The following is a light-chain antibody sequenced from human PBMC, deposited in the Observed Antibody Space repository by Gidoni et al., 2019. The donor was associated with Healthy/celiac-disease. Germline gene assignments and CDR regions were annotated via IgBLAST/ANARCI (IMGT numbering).Light chain of an antibody. Sequence: DIQMTQSPSSLSASVGDRVTITCRASQSISSYLNWYQQKPGKAPKLLIYAASSLQIGVPSRFSGSGSGTDFTLTISSLQPEDFATYYCQQSYSTPRTFXQXTKVEIK. V-gene: IGKV1-39*01. CDR3: QQSYSTPRT. CDR1: QSISSY. CDR2: AAS. J-gene: IGKJ1*01.